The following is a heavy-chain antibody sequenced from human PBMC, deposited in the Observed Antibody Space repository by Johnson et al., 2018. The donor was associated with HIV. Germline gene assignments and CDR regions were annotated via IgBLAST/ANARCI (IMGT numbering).Heavy chain of an antibody. J-gene: IGHJ3*01. Sequence: MLLVESGGGLIQPGGSLRLSCAASGFTVSSNYMSWVRQAPGKGLEWVSVTYSGGSTYYEDYVQGRFTISRDTSKNTLYLQMNSLRPEDTAVYYCASDGWELLGVAAFDVWGQGTLVTVSS. CDR3: ASDGWELLGVAAFDV. CDR1: GFTVSSNY. V-gene: IGHV3-66*03. CDR2: TYSGGST. D-gene: IGHD1-26*01.